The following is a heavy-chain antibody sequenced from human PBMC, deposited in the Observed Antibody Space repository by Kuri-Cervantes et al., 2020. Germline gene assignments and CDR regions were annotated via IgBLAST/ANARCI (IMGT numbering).Heavy chain of an antibody. V-gene: IGHV1-69*05. CDR1: GYTFTSYG. Sequence: SVKVSCKASGYTFTSYGISWVRQAPGQGLEWMGGIIPIFDTANYAQKFQGRVTINTDESTAYLELSSLRSEDTAVYYCASPQYMTMRITTAFHIWGQGTMVTVSS. CDR2: IIPIFDTA. D-gene: IGHD4/OR15-4a*01. CDR3: ASPQYMTMRITTAFHI. J-gene: IGHJ3*02.